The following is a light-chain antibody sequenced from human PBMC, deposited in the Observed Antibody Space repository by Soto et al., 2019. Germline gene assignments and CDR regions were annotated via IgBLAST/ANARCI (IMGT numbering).Light chain of an antibody. CDR1: QGISSY. V-gene: IGKV1-8*01. CDR3: QQYYSYPPT. CDR2: AAS. Sequence: AIRMTQSPSSLSASTGDRVTITCRANQGISSYLAWYQQKPGKAPKLLIYAASTLQSGVPSRFSGSGSGTDFTLTISCLQSEDFATYYCQQYYSYPPTFGQGTKVDI. J-gene: IGKJ1*01.